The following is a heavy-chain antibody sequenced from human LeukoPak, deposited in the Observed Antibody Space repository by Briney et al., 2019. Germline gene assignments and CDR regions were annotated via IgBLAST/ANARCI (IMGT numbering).Heavy chain of an antibody. Sequence: GGSLRLSCTASGFTFGDYAMSWVRQAPGKGLEWVGFIRSKAYGGTTEYAASVKGRFTISRDDSKSIAYLRMNSLKTEDTAVYYCTRDRGNWKGGWFDPWGQGTLVTVSS. J-gene: IGHJ5*02. CDR2: IRSKAYGGTT. CDR3: TRDRGNWKGGWFDP. CDR1: GFTFGDYA. D-gene: IGHD1-20*01. V-gene: IGHV3-49*04.